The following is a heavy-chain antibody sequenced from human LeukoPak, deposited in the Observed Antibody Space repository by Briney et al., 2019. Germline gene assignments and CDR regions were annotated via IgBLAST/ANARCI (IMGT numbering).Heavy chain of an antibody. CDR3: ARDSGSGNNDY. V-gene: IGHV1-46*01. CDR1: GYIFTAHY. Sequence: ASVKVSCKASGYIFTAHYLHWVRQAPGQGLEWMGLINPSGSSTLYAQKFQGRVTMTRDTSTNTDYMELSSLRSEDTAVYYCARDSGSGNNDYWGQGTLVTVSS. CDR2: INPSGSST. J-gene: IGHJ4*02. D-gene: IGHD1-26*01.